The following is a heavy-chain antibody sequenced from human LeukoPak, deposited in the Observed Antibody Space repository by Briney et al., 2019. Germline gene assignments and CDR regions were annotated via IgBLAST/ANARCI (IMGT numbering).Heavy chain of an antibody. J-gene: IGHJ6*03. Sequence: SETLSHICAVSGYSIISGFDWGWIRQPPGKGLEWIGSIYHSGSTYYNPSLKSRATISVDTSKNQFSLKLSSVTAADTAVYYCARWPPAVAGISYMDLWRKSPSDTVSS. CDR2: IYHSGST. D-gene: IGHD6-19*01. CDR3: ARWPPAVAGISYMDL. CDR1: GYSIISGFD. V-gene: IGHV4-38-2*01.